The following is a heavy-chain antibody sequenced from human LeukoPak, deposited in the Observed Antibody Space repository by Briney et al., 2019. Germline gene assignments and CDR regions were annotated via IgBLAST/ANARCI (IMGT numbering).Heavy chain of an antibody. J-gene: IGHJ5*02. CDR1: GGSISSGGYY. CDR2: IYYSGST. Sequence: SETLSLTCTVSGGSISSGGYYWSWIRQHPGKGLEWIGYIYYSGSTYYNPSLKSRVTISVDTSKNQFSLKLSSVTAADTAVYYCARGLGNEPQNYIRFPSPWFDPWGQGTLVTVSS. D-gene: IGHD3-16*01. V-gene: IGHV4-31*03. CDR3: ARGLGNEPQNYIRFPSPWFDP.